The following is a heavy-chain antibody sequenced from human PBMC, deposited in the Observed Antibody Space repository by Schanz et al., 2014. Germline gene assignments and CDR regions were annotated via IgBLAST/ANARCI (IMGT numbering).Heavy chain of an antibody. D-gene: IGHD3-10*01. CDR2: ISVYHGHT. CDR1: GYTFNNHG. CDR3: VRDAGWAFGDYHGMDV. V-gene: IGHV1-18*01. Sequence: QVQLVQSGGEAKKPGASATVSCKASGYTFNNHGISWVRQAPGQGLEWMGWISVYHGHTNYAEKVHGRVTMTTDTSTSAAYMELRSLISDDTAVYYCVRDAGWAFGDYHGMDVWGQGTSVTVSS. J-gene: IGHJ6*02.